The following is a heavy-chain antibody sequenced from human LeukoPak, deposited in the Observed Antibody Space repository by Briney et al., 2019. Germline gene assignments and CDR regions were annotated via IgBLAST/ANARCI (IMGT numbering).Heavy chain of an antibody. J-gene: IGHJ4*02. D-gene: IGHD1-1*01. CDR1: GFTVSSNY. CDR3: ARDLEEGGIDY. CDR2: IYSGGST. Sequence: QSGGSLRLSCAASGFTVSSNYMSWVRQAPGKGLEWVSVIYSGGSTYYADSVRGRFTISRDNSKNTLYLQMNSLRAEDTAVYYCARDLEEGGIDYWGQGTLVTVSS. V-gene: IGHV3-53*01.